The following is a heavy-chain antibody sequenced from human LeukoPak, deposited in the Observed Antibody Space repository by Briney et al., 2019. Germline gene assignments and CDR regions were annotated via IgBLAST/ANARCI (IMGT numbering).Heavy chain of an antibody. D-gene: IGHD6-19*01. CDR1: GGSISSYY. J-gene: IGHJ4*02. Sequence: PSETLSLTCTVSGGSISSYYWSWIRQPPGKGLDWIGYIYYSGSTNYNPSVKSRVTISVDTSKNQFSLNLSLVTAAATAVYYCAKDRSSGWYGSFDYWGQGTLVTVSS. CDR3: AKDRSSGWYGSFDY. CDR2: IYYSGST. V-gene: IGHV4-59*01.